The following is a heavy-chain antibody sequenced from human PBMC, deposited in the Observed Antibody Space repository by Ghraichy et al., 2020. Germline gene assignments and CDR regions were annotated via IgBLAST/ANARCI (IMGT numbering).Heavy chain of an antibody. D-gene: IGHD5-24*01. Sequence: SQTLSLTCAISGDSVSSANAAWNWIRQSPSRGLEWLGRTYYKSKWYDDYVESLRSRLTVSPDTSRNQVSLHLRAVTSDDTAVYYCVRMAWENEAAYWGRGTQVTVSS. CDR3: VRMAWENEAAY. J-gene: IGHJ4*02. CDR2: TYYKSKWYD. V-gene: IGHV6-1*01. CDR1: GDSVSSANAA.